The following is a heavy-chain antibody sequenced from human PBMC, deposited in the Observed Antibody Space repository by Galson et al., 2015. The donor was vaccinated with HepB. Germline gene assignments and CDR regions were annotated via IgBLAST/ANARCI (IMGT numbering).Heavy chain of an antibody. J-gene: IGHJ2*01. CDR1: GYTFPSYY. CDR3: ARAPGDYWYFDL. CDR2: IKPSSGRT. Sequence: SVKVSCKASGYTFPSYYIHWLRQAPGRGQEWIGVIKPSSGRTTDAQRFQGRVTMTRDTSTSTVYMELSSLISEDTAVYYCARAPGDYWYFDLWGLGTLVTVSS. V-gene: IGHV1-46*03.